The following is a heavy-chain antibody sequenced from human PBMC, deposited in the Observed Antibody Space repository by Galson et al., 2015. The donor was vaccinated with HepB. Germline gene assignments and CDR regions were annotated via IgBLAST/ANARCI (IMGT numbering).Heavy chain of an antibody. CDR1: GYTFTGYY. V-gene: IGHV1-2*06. CDR2: INPNSGGT. D-gene: IGHD1-26*01. Sequence: SVKVSCKASGYTFTGYYMHWVRQAPGQGLEWMGRINPNSGGTNYAQKFQGRVTMTRDTSISTAYMELSRLRSDDTAVYYCARDLAPFGSGGTFDPWGQGTLVTVSS. J-gene: IGHJ5*02. CDR3: ARDLAPFGSGGTFDP.